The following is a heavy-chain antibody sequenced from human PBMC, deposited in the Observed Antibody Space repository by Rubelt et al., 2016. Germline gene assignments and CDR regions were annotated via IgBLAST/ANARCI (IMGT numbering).Heavy chain of an antibody. D-gene: IGHD3-16*01. CDR2: IKSDGSEK. V-gene: IGHV3-7*04. Sequence: EVQLVESGGGLVQPGGSLRLSCAASGFTFNQNWMSWVRQAPGKGLEWVADIKSDGSEKYYVDSVKGRFTISRDDPKNSVYLQMDGLGAEDTAVYYCARGHYGRDYWGQGTLVTVSS. CDR3: ARGHYGRDY. J-gene: IGHJ4*02. CDR1: GFTFNQNW.